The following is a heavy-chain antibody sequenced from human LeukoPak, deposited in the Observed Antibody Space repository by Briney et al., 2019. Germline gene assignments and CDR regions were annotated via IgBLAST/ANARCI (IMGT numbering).Heavy chain of an antibody. D-gene: IGHD4-23*01. CDR3: AKDMTTVVTPYYYYYMDV. CDR1: GFTFSKYA. CDR2: ISESGAHT. J-gene: IGHJ6*03. Sequence: GGSLRLSCAASGFTFSKYAMSWVRQAPGKGLEWVSSISESGAHTFYADSVKGRFIVSRDNAQNSLYLEMNSLRLEDTAVYYCAKDMTTVVTPYYYYYMDVWGKGTPVTVSS. V-gene: IGHV3-21*06.